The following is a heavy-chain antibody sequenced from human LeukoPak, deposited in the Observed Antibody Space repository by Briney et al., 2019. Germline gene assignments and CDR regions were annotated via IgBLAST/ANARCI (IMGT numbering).Heavy chain of an antibody. Sequence: GGSLRLSCAASGFTVSSNYMSWVRQAPGKGLQWVSVIYSDGSTYYAGSVKGRFTISRDNSKSTLYLQLNSLRAEDTALYYCARGVSATGYSYSSWGQGTLVTVSS. J-gene: IGHJ4*02. CDR1: GFTVSSNY. D-gene: IGHD5-18*01. CDR2: IYSDGST. CDR3: ARGVSATGYSYSS. V-gene: IGHV3-53*01.